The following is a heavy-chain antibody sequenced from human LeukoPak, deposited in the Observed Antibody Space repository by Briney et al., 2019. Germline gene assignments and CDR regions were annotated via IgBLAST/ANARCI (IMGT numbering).Heavy chain of an antibody. J-gene: IGHJ4*02. V-gene: IGHV4-61*01. Sequence: SETLSLTCSVSGGSVTSGTYVGGWIRQPPGKGLEWVGYINYSESTNYNPSLKSRVTMSVDTSKNQFSLKLSSVTAADTAVYYRARESRTSGYYYRPYFSDWGQGTLVTVSS. CDR3: ARESRTSGYYYRPYFSD. CDR1: GGSVTSGTYV. CDR2: INYSEST. D-gene: IGHD3-22*01.